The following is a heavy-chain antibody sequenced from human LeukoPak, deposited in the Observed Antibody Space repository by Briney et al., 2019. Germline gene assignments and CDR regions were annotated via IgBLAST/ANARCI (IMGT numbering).Heavy chain of an antibody. CDR2: ISWNSGSI. Sequence: GGSLRLSCAASGFTFDDYAMHWVRQAPGKGLEWVSGISWNSGSIGYADSVKGRFTISRDNAKNSLYLQMNSLRAEDTALYYCAKDHHRGAVAGRRYYYYYGMDVWGQGTTVTVSS. CDR1: GFTFDDYA. V-gene: IGHV3-9*01. D-gene: IGHD6-19*01. CDR3: AKDHHRGAVAGRRYYYYYGMDV. J-gene: IGHJ6*02.